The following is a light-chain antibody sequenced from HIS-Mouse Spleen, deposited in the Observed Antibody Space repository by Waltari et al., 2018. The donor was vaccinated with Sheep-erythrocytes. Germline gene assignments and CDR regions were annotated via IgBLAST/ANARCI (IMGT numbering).Light chain of an antibody. CDR1: QDISNY. Sequence: MTQSPSSLSASVGDRVTITGQASQDISNYLNWYQQKPGKAPKLLIYDASNLETGVPSRFSGSASFSSFTFSLSSLQPPDIATYSCQQYDNLFTFGPGTKVDIK. CDR3: QQYDNLFT. J-gene: IGKJ3*01. V-gene: IGKV1-33*01. CDR2: DAS.